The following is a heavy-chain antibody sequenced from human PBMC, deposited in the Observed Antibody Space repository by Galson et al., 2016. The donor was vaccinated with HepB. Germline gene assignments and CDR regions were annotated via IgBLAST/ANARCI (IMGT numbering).Heavy chain of an antibody. D-gene: IGHD4-17*01. CDR3: ARGYDYGAPKGDY. J-gene: IGHJ4*02. CDR2: ISSSSYYI. CDR1: GFTFSSYS. Sequence: SLRLSCAASGFTFSSYSMNWVRQAPGKGLEWVSSISSSSYYIYYADSVKGRFTISRDNAEDSLYLQMNSLRAQDTAVYYCARGYDYGAPKGDYWGQGTLVTVSS. V-gene: IGHV3-21*01.